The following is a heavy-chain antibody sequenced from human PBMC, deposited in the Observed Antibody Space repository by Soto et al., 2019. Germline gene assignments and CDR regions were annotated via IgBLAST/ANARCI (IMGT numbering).Heavy chain of an antibody. V-gene: IGHV3-48*03. CDR3: ARGRIAAAGKANYYYYYGMDV. CDR1: GFTFSSYE. CDR2: ISSSGSTI. Sequence: GGSLRLSCAASGFTFSSYEMNWVRQAPGKGLEWVSYISSSGSTIYYADSVKGRFTISRDNAKNSLYLQMNSLRVEDTAVYYCARGRIAAAGKANYYYYYGMDVWGQGTTVTVSS. J-gene: IGHJ6*02. D-gene: IGHD6-13*01.